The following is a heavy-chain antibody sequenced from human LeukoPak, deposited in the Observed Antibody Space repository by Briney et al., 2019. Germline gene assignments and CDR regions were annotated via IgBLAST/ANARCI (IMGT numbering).Heavy chain of an antibody. V-gene: IGHV4-30-4*08. CDR2: IYYSGST. CDR1: GGSISSGDYY. J-gene: IGHJ3*02. CDR3: ARDQSPYYDSSNDAFDI. D-gene: IGHD3-22*01. Sequence: PSQTLSLTCTVSGGSISSGDYYWSWIRQPPGKGLEWIGYIYYSGSTYYNPSLRSRVTISVDTSKNQFSLKLSSVTAADTAVYYCARDQSPYYDSSNDAFDIWGQGTMVTVSS.